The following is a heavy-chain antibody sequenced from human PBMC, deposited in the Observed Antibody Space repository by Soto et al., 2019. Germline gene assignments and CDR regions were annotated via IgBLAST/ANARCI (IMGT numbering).Heavy chain of an antibody. CDR3: ARDIVVVVAATPHYYYGMDV. Sequence: QVQLVQSGAEVKKPGASVKVSCKASGYTFTSYGISWVRQAPGQGLEWMGWISAYNGNTNYAQKLQGRVTMTTDTSTSTAYMELRSLRSDDTAVYYCARDIVVVVAATPHYYYGMDVWGQGTTVTVSS. V-gene: IGHV1-18*01. CDR2: ISAYNGNT. D-gene: IGHD2-15*01. CDR1: GYTFTSYG. J-gene: IGHJ6*02.